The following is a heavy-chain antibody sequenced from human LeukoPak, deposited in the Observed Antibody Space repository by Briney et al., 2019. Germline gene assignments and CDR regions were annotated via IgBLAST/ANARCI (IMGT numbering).Heavy chain of an antibody. J-gene: IGHJ4*02. D-gene: IGHD6-13*01. CDR2: IYYSGST. CDR1: GGSISSYY. CDR3: ARTTGYSSNWYGGYLDY. V-gene: IGHV4-59*01. Sequence: SETLSLTCTVSGGSISSYYWSWIRQPPGKGLEWIGYIYYSGSTNYNPSLKSRVTISVDTSKNQFSLKLSSVTAADTAVYYCARTTGYSSNWYGGYLDYWGQGTLVTVSS.